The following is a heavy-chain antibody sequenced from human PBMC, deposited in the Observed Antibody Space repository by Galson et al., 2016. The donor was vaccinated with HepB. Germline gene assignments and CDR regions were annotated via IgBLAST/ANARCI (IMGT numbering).Heavy chain of an antibody. CDR1: GYSFNNYA. CDR3: ARDLATETTDAFDI. CDR2: ISGYNGRA. Sequence: SVKVSCKASGYSFNNYAITWVRQAPGQGLQWMGWISGYNGRAMYAQEFQDRVTLTIDTSTTTASMEVNRLTSDDTAMYYCARDLATETTDAFDIWGQGTMLTVSS. V-gene: IGHV1-18*01. J-gene: IGHJ3*02. D-gene: IGHD1-1*01.